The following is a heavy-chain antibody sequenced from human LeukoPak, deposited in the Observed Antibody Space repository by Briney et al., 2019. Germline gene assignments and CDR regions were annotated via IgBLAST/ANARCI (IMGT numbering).Heavy chain of an antibody. V-gene: IGHV4-59*07. CDR2: IYNSGST. CDR3: ARVYYSSSYDYWYFDL. D-gene: IGHD6-13*01. J-gene: IGHJ2*01. Sequence: SDTLSLTCTVSGGSIRRYYWSWIRQPPGRALEGIGYIYNSGSTNYNPSLKSPVTISVDTSKNQFSLKLTSVTAADTAVYYCARVYYSSSYDYWYFDLWGRGTLVTVSS. CDR1: GGSIRRYY.